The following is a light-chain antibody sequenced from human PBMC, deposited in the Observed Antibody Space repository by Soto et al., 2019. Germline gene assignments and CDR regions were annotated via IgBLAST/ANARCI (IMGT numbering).Light chain of an antibody. CDR2: RNN. V-gene: IGLV1-47*01. Sequence: QSVLPQPPSASGTPGQRVTISCSGNSSKIGSNYVYWYQQLPGTAPKLLIYRNNQRPSGVPDRFSGSKSGTSASLAISGLRSEDEADYYCAAWDDSLSGHYVFGTGTKVTVL. J-gene: IGLJ1*01. CDR3: AAWDDSLSGHYV. CDR1: SSKIGSNY.